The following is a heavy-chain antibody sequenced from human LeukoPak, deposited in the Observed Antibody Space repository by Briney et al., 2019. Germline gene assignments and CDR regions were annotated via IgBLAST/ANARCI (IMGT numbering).Heavy chain of an antibody. CDR1: GGSISSYW. Sequence: GGSLRLSCAASGGSISSYWMHWARQAPGKGLVWVSHINGAGTSTSYADSVKGRFTISRDDAKNTMYLHMSSLRAEDTAVYYCARDTNWFAPWGQGTLVTVSS. V-gene: IGHV3-74*01. J-gene: IGHJ5*02. CDR3: ARDTNWFAP. CDR2: INGAGTST.